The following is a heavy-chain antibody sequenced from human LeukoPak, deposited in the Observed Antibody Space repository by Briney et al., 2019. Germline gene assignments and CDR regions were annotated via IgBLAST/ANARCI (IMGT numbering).Heavy chain of an antibody. CDR1: GFTFSSYS. CDR2: ISSSSSYI. V-gene: IGHV3-21*01. J-gene: IGHJ4*02. Sequence: GGSLRLSCAASGFTFSSYSMNWVRQGPGKGLEWVSSISSSSSYIYYADSVKGRFTISRDNAKNSLYLQMNSLRAEDTAVYYCARVHGDLPTYYFDYWGQGTLVTVSS. D-gene: IGHD4-17*01. CDR3: ARVHGDLPTYYFDY.